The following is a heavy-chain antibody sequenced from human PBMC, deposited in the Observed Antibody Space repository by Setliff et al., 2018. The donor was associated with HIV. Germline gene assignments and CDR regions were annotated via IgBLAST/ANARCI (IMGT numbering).Heavy chain of an antibody. Sequence: GASVKVSCKASGYTFTRYDINWVRQATGQGLEWMGWMNPNSGNTGYAQKFQGRVTIMADESTSTAYMELSSLRSEDTAVYYCARDRVPYSYVHDAFDIWGQGTLVTVSS. CDR1: GYTFTRYD. CDR2: MNPNSGNT. J-gene: IGHJ3*02. CDR3: ARDRVPYSYVHDAFDI. D-gene: IGHD4-4*01. V-gene: IGHV1-8*03.